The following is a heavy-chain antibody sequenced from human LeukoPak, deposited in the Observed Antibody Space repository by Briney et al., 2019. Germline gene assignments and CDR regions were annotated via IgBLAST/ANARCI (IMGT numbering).Heavy chain of an antibody. CDR2: INTNTGNP. Sequence: ASVKVSCKASGYTFTSYAMNWVRQAPGQGLEWMGWINTNTGNPTYAQGFTGRFVFSLDTSVSTAYLQISSLKAEDTAVYYRARDWEYGGNSPAEYFQHWGQGTLVTVSS. CDR3: ARDWEYGGNSPAEYFQH. D-gene: IGHD4-23*01. J-gene: IGHJ1*01. CDR1: GYTFTSYA. V-gene: IGHV7-4-1*02.